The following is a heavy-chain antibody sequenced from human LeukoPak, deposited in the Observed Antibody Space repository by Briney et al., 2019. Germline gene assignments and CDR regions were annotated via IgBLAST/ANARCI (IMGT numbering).Heavy chain of an antibody. CDR2: MNPNSGNT. J-gene: IGHJ6*03. CDR1: GYTITSYD. CDR3: AKSETALGQYYYYYMDV. V-gene: IGHV1-8*01. Sequence: ASVKVSCKASGYTITSYDINWVRQATGQGLEWMGWMNPNSGNTGYAQKFQGRVTMTRNTSISTAYMELSSLRSEDTAVYYCAKSETALGQYYYYYMDVWGKGTTVTVSS. D-gene: IGHD6-25*01.